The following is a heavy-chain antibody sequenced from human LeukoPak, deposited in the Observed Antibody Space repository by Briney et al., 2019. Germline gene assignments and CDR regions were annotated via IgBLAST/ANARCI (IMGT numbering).Heavy chain of an antibody. J-gene: IGHJ6*02. CDR3: ARDGTPRERPLAAAGKGHYYYGMDV. Sequence: SETLSLTCTVSGDSISSGDYYWSWIRLPPGKGLEWIGYVYHSGTTYYNLSVRSRVTISVDRSENQFSLKLNSVTAADTAVYYCARDGTPRERPLAAAGKGHYYYGMDVWGQGTTVTVSS. CDR1: GDSISSGDYY. CDR2: VYHSGTT. V-gene: IGHV4-30-2*01. D-gene: IGHD6-13*01.